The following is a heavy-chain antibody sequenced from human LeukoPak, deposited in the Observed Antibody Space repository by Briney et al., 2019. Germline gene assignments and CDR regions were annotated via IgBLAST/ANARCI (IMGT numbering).Heavy chain of an antibody. D-gene: IGHD5-24*01. CDR1: GGTFSSYT. V-gene: IGHV1-69*05. CDR2: IIPIFGTA. Sequence: SVKVSCKASGGTFSSYTISWVRQAPGQGLEWMGRIIPIFGTANYAQKFQGRVTITTDESTSTAYMELSSLRSEDTAVYYCARDGSDGYNLSFDYWGQGTLVTVSS. CDR3: ARDGSDGYNLSFDY. J-gene: IGHJ4*02.